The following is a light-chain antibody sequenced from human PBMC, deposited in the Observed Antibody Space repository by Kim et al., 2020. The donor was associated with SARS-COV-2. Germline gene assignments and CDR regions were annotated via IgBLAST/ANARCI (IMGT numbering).Light chain of an antibody. CDR1: SGHSSYA. CDR2: LNSDGSH. V-gene: IGLV4-69*01. CDR3: QTWGTGIEWV. Sequence: SVKLTCTLRSGHSSYAIAWHQQQPEKGPRYLMKLNSDGSHSKGDGIPDRFSGSSSGAERYLTISSLQSEDEADYYCQTWGTGIEWVFGGGTKLTVL. J-gene: IGLJ3*02.